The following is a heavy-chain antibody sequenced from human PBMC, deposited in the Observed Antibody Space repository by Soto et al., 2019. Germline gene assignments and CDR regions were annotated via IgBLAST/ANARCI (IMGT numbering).Heavy chain of an antibody. V-gene: IGHV1-8*01. CDR1: GYTFTSYD. J-gene: IGHJ6*02. CDR3: ARWPDGYDYYGMDV. CDR2: MNPNSGNT. Sequence: QVQLVQSGAEVKKPGASVKVSCKASGYTFTSYDINWVRQATGQGLEWTGWMNPNSGNTGYAQKFQGRVTMTRNTSISTAYMELSSLRSEDTAVYYCARWPDGYDYYGMDVWGQGTTVTVSS.